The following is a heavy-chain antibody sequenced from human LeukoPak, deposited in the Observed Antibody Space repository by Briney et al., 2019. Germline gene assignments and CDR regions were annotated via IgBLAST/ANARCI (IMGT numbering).Heavy chain of an antibody. CDR3: AKYRRIWFGELLDY. V-gene: IGHV3-23*05. Sequence: GGSLRLSCAASGFTFSSYAMTWVRQAPGKGLEWVSSIDGSGSRIYYADSVKGRFTISRDNSKNALYLQMDSLRAEDTAVYYCAKYRRIWFGELLDYWGQGTLVTVSS. CDR1: GFTFSSYA. J-gene: IGHJ4*02. CDR2: IDGSGSRI. D-gene: IGHD3-10*01.